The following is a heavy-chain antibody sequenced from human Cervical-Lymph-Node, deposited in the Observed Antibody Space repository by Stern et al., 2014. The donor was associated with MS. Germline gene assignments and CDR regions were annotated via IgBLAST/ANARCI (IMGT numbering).Heavy chain of an antibody. CDR1: GYTFTAFY. Sequence: VQMVESGAEAKKPGASGKVSCKASGYTFTAFYVDWVRPAPGQGLEWMGRITCNTGDTNYAQKIQGRVTMTMDTSVSSVYMELSGLTSDDTAVYYCARGTRGLDVWGQGTTVTVSS. CDR2: ITCNTGDT. CDR3: ARGTRGLDV. J-gene: IGHJ6*02. V-gene: IGHV1-2*06.